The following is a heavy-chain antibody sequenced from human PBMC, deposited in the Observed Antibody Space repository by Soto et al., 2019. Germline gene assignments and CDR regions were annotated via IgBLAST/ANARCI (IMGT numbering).Heavy chain of an antibody. J-gene: IGHJ4*02. Sequence: QVQLVQSGAEVKKPGASEKVSCKASGYTFSSYGISWVRQAPVKGLERMGWISAYNGNTKYAQKLQGRVTMTTATSTSAAYMELRRLRYDDTAVFYCARDLGQLMFVYWGQGTLVSVSS. CDR3: ARDLGQLMFVY. D-gene: IGHD3-10*02. CDR1: GYTFSSYG. V-gene: IGHV1-18*01. CDR2: ISAYNGNT.